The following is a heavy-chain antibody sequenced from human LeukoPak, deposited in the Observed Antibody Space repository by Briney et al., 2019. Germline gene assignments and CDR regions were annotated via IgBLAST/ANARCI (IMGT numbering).Heavy chain of an antibody. CDR3: VKAATRGTVNDY. D-gene: IGHD2-15*01. Sequence: GASVKVSCKASGYTFTSYGISWVRQAPGQGLEWMGWISAYNGNTNYAQKLQGRVTMTTDTSTSTAYMELRSLRSDDTAVYYCVKAATRGTVNDYWGQGTLVTVSS. V-gene: IGHV1-18*01. J-gene: IGHJ4*02. CDR1: GYTFTSYG. CDR2: ISAYNGNT.